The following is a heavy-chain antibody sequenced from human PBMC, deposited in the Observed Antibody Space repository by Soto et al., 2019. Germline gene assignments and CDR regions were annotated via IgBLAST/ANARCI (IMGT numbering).Heavy chain of an antibody. J-gene: IGHJ4*02. CDR2: IWYDGSNK. V-gene: IGHV3-33*01. D-gene: IGHD3-10*01. CDR3: ARGRASGLWFGELSY. Sequence: QVQLVESGGGVVQPGRSLRLSCAASGFTFSSYGMHWVRQAPGKGLEWVAVIWYDGSNKYYADSVKGRFTIPRDNSKNTLYLQMNSLRAEDTAVYYCARGRASGLWFGELSYWGQGTLVTVSS. CDR1: GFTFSSYG.